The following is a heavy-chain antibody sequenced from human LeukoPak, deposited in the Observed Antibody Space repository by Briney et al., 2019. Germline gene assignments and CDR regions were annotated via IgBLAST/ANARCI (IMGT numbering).Heavy chain of an antibody. CDR3: ARYCGAASCYSGFDY. Sequence: GGSLRLSCAASGFTFGSYVMSWVRQAPGKGPEWVSAISGDGGIYYADSVKGRFTISRDNSKNTLYLQMNSLGGEDTALYYCARYCGAASCYSGFDYWGQGTLVTVAS. J-gene: IGHJ4*02. D-gene: IGHD2-15*01. V-gene: IGHV3-23*01. CDR1: GFTFGSYV. CDR2: ISGDGGI.